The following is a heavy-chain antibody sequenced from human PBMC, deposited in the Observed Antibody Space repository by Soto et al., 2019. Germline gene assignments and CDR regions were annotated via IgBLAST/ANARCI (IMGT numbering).Heavy chain of an antibody. CDR2: KFSSDDK. CDR3: ARIPGYDSLVPVDY. CDR1: GFLLNTDGMG. V-gene: IGHV2-26*01. D-gene: IGHD2-2*01. J-gene: IGHJ4*02. Sequence: QVTLKEAGPVLVKPTETLTLTCTVSGFLLNTDGMGVSWIRQPPGKALEWLAQKFSSDDKSYSASLNSSLLNSRDSSGSQVILSATDIDPVDSATYSWARIPGYDSLVPVDYWGQGILVTVSP.